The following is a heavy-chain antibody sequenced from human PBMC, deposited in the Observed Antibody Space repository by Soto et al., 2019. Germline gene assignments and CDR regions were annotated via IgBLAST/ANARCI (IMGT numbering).Heavy chain of an antibody. D-gene: IGHD2-15*01. CDR3: ARGPRFYCSGGSCYFDY. J-gene: IGHJ4*02. CDR1: GFTFSSYW. Sequence: GGSLRLSCAASGFTFSSYWMHWVRQAPGKGLVWVSRINSDGSSTFYADSVKGRFTISRDNAKNTLYLQMNSLRAEDTAVYYCARGPRFYCSGGSCYFDYWGQGTLVTVSS. V-gene: IGHV3-74*01. CDR2: INSDGSST.